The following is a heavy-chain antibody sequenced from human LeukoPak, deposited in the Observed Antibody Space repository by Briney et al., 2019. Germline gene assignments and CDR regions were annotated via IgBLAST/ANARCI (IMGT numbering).Heavy chain of an antibody. CDR3: AKDIDGIAAAGTFDY. J-gene: IGHJ4*02. V-gene: IGHV3-23*01. D-gene: IGHD6-13*01. CDR1: GFTFYSYA. Sequence: PGGSLRLSCAASGFTFYSYAMNWVRQAPGKGLEWVSTFSGTGGSTYYADSVKGRFTISRDNSRNTLYLQMNSLRAEDTAVYYCAKDIDGIAAAGTFDYWGQGTLVTVSS. CDR2: FSGTGGST.